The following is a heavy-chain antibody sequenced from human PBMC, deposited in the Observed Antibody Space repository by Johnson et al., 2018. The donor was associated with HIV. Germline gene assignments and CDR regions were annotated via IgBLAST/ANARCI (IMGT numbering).Heavy chain of an antibody. V-gene: IGHV3-30*02. CDR3: ASDGGSTRGDAFDI. J-gene: IGHJ3*02. D-gene: IGHD1-26*01. CDR1: GFTFSGHG. Sequence: LVESGGDLVKPGGSLRLSCAASGFTFSGHGIHWVRQAPGKGLEWVAFIRYDGSNKYYADSVKGRFTISRDNSKNTLYLQMNSLRAEDTAVYYCASDGGSTRGDAFDIWGQGTMVTVSS. CDR2: IRYDGSNK.